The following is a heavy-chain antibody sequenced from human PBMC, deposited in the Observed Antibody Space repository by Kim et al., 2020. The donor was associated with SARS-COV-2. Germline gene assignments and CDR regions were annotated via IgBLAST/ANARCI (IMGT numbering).Heavy chain of an antibody. V-gene: IGHV3-30*04. D-gene: IGHD5-18*01. CDR2: ISYDGSNK. Sequence: GGSLRLSCAASGFTFSSYAMHWVRQAPGKGLEWVAFISYDGSNKYYADSMKGRFTVSRDKSKSTLYLQMNSLRAEDTAVYYCARDVNRGFSYGWTYYYYGGDVGRQGTTVTVPS. J-gene: IGHJ6*01. CDR1: GFTFSSYA. CDR3: ARDVNRGFSYGWTYYYYGGDV.